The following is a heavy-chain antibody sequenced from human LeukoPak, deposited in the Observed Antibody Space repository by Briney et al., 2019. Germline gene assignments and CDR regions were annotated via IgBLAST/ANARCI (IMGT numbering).Heavy chain of an antibody. Sequence: GGSLRLSCAASGFTFDDYAMHWVRQAPGKGLEWVAFIRYDGSNKYYADSVKGRFTISRDNSKNTLYLQMNSLRAEDTAVYYCAKDHIRGVHYYYMDVWGKGTTVTISS. CDR2: IRYDGSNK. CDR1: GFTFDDYA. D-gene: IGHD3-10*01. V-gene: IGHV3-30*02. CDR3: AKDHIRGVHYYYMDV. J-gene: IGHJ6*03.